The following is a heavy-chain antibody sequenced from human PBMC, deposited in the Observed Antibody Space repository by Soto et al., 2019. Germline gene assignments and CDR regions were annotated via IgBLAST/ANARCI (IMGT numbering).Heavy chain of an antibody. CDR3: ARVNFWSGKGILDS. V-gene: IGHV4-39*01. D-gene: IGHD3-3*01. CDR2: VYDSGTT. Sequence: SETLSLTCSVSGDSIRSSSYHWDWIRQPPRKGLERVGSVYDSGTTYYNPSLKSRVSISIDTSKNQFSLKLSSVTAAGTAVQYWARVNFWSGKGILDSWGQGTLVTVSS. J-gene: IGHJ4*02. CDR1: GDSIRSSSYH.